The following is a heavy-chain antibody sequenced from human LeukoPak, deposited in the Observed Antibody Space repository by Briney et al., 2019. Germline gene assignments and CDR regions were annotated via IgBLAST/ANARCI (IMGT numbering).Heavy chain of an antibody. V-gene: IGHV4-39*01. D-gene: IGHD3-22*01. CDR1: GGSISSSSYY. CDR3: ARQRSYDSSGYCNY. J-gene: IGHJ4*02. CDR2: IYYSGST. Sequence: SETLSLTCTVSGGSISSSSYYWGWIRQPPGKGLEWIGSIYYSGSTYYNPSLKSRVTISVDTSKNQFPLKLSSVTAAGTAVYYCARQRSYDSSGYCNYWGQGTLVTVSS.